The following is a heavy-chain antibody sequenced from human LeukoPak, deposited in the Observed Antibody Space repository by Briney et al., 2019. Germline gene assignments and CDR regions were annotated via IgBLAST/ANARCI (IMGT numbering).Heavy chain of an antibody. CDR1: GYTFTSYG. CDR2: ISAYNSNT. CDR3: ARAHQDYVWGSYRPGPIFDY. V-gene: IGHV1-18*01. J-gene: IGHJ4*02. D-gene: IGHD3-16*02. Sequence: GASVRVSCKASGYTFTSYGINWVRQAPGQGLEWMGWISAYNSNTHYAQKLQGRVTMTTDTSTSTAYMEVRSLRSDDTAVYYCARAHQDYVWGSYRPGPIFDYWGQGTLVTVSS.